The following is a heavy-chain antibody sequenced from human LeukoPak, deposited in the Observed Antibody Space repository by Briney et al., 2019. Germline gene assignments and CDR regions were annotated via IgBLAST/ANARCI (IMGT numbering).Heavy chain of an antibody. J-gene: IGHJ5*02. Sequence: ASVKVSCEASGYTFTGYYMHWVRQAPGQGLEWMGWINPNSGGINYAQKFQGRVTMTRDTSITTAYMELSRLRSDDTAVYYCARGPFRNVDTAMVASRFDPWGQGTLVTVSS. CDR2: INPNSGGI. CDR1: GYTFTGYY. D-gene: IGHD5-18*01. V-gene: IGHV1-2*02. CDR3: ARGPFRNVDTAMVASRFDP.